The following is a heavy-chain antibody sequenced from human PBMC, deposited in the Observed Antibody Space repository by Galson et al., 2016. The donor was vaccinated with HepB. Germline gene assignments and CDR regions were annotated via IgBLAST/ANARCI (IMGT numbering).Heavy chain of an antibody. V-gene: IGHV3-48*03. Sequence: SLRLSCAASGFTFSTHEMNWVRQAPGKGLEWVSFITWSGTIVHYAESVKGRFTISRDNDQNLLYLQMNSLRFDDTAVYYCTRRWLRSDDYWGQGTLVTVSS. CDR2: ITWSGTIV. J-gene: IGHJ4*02. CDR1: GFTFSTHE. CDR3: TRRWLRSDDY. D-gene: IGHD4-23*01.